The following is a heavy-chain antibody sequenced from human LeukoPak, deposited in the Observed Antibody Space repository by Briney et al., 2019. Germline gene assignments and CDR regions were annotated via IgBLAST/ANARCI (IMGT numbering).Heavy chain of an antibody. V-gene: IGHV1-46*01. J-gene: IGHJ4*02. CDR3: ARDLPRGPANY. D-gene: IGHD2-2*01. Sequence: ASVKVSCKASGYTFTSYYMHWVRQAPGQGLEWMGIINPSGGSTSYAQKFQGRVTMTRDTSTSTVYMDVSSLRSEDTAVYYCARDLPRGPANYWGQGTLVTVSS. CDR2: INPSGGST. CDR1: GYTFTSYY.